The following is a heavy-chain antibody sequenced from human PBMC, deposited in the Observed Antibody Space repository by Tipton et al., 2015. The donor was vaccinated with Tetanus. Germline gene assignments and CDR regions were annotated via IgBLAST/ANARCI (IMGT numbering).Heavy chain of an antibody. CDR1: GFSLSTSGMC. D-gene: IGHD3-22*01. V-gene: IGHV2-70*01. J-gene: IGHJ4*02. CDR3: ARTATDDSSGYHQFDY. Sequence: LVKPTQTLTLTCTFSGFSLSTSGMCVSWIRQPPGKALEWLALIDWDDDKYYSTSLKTRLTISKDTSKNQVVLTMTNMDPMDTATYYCARTATDDSSGYHQFDYWGQGTLVTVSS. CDR2: IDWDDDK.